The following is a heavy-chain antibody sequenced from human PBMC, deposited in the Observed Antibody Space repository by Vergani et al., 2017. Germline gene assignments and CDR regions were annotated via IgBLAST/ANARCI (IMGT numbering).Heavy chain of an antibody. J-gene: IGHJ5*02. Sequence: QVQLQQWGAGLLKLSETLSLTCAVYGGSFSGYYWSWIRQPPGKGLEWIGEINHSGSTNYNPSLKSRVTISVDTSKNQFSLKLSSVTAADTAVYYCARSGYYGSGSKPNNWFDPWGQGTLVTVSS. CDR2: INHSGST. V-gene: IGHV4-34*01. CDR1: GGSFSGYY. CDR3: ARSGYYGSGSKPNNWFDP. D-gene: IGHD3-10*01.